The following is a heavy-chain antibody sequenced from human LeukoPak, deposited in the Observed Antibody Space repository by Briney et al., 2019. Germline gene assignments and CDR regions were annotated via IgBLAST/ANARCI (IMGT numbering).Heavy chain of an antibody. CDR3: ARDLLVVGLDY. V-gene: IGHV1-46*01. J-gene: IGHJ4*02. D-gene: IGHD3-22*01. Sequence: ASVKVSCKASGYTFTSYYMHWVRQAPGQGLEWMGIINPSGGSTSYAQKFQGRVTMTRDTSTSTVYMELSSLRSEETAVYYCARDLLVVGLDYWGQGTLVTVSS. CDR2: INPSGGST. CDR1: GYTFTSYY.